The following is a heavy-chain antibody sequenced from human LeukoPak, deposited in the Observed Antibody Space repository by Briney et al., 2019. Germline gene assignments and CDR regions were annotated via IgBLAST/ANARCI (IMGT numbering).Heavy chain of an antibody. CDR1: GGSFSGYY. CDR3: ARVRGWRGCFDY. D-gene: IGHD2-15*01. Sequence: SETLSLTCAVYGGSFSGYYWSWIRQPPGKGLEWIGEINHSGSTNYNPSLKSRVTISVDTSKNQFSLKLSSVTGADTAVYYCARVRGWRGCFDYWGQGALVTVSS. CDR2: INHSGST. V-gene: IGHV4-34*01. J-gene: IGHJ4*02.